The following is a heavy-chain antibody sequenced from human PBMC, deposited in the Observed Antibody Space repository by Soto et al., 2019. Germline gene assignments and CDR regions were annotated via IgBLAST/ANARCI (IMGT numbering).Heavy chain of an antibody. V-gene: IGHV4-39*01. J-gene: IGHJ4*02. CDR3: ARLPGITTLRRDY. D-gene: IGHD1-1*01. Sequence: QLQLQESGPGLVKPSENLSLTCSVSGGSISSPSYYWGWIRQPPGKGLEWIGSIYYSGNTYYDPSLKSGVTIYVDTSRNQFSLQVNSVAAADTAVYFCARLPGITTLRRDYWGQGTLVTVSS. CDR2: IYYSGNT. CDR1: GGSISSPSYY.